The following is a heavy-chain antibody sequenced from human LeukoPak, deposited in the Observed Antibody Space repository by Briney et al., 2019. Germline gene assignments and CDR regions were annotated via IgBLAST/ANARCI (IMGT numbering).Heavy chain of an antibody. CDR2: IYYSGST. CDR3: ARGPPRTGRERYFDY. D-gene: IGHD1-1*01. V-gene: IGHV4-39*07. CDR1: GGSISSSSYY. J-gene: IGHJ4*02. Sequence: SETLSLTCTVSGGSISSSSYYWGWIRQPPGKGLEWIGSIYYSGSTYYNPSLKSRVTISVDTSKNQFSLKLTSVTAADTAVYYCARGPPRTGRERYFDYWGRGTLVTVSS.